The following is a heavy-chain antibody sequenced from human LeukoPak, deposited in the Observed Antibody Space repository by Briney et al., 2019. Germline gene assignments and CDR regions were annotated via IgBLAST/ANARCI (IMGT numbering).Heavy chain of an antibody. CDR2: IYYSGSI. Sequence: SETLSLTCSVSGGSISSYYWSWIRQPPGKGLEWIGYIYYSGSINYNPSLKSRVTISVDTSKNQFSLKLSAVTAADTAVYYCARVGSSSAYYYHCMDVWGKGTTVTVSS. CDR1: GGSISSYY. CDR3: ARVGSSSAYYYHCMDV. D-gene: IGHD6-6*01. V-gene: IGHV4-59*01. J-gene: IGHJ6*03.